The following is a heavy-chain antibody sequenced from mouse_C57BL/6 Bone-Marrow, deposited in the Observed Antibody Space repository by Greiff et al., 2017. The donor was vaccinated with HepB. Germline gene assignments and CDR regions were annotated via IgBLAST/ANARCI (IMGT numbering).Heavy chain of an antibody. CDR1: GYTFTSYW. CDR2: IDPNSGGT. Sequence: VQLQQPGAELVKPGASVKLSCKASGYTFTSYWMHWVQPRPGRGLEWIGRIDPNSGGTKYNEKFKSKATLTVDKPSSTAYMQLSRLTSEASAVDDCARMNNGSSAAWGAYRGQGNLDTVTA. V-gene: IGHV1-72*01. J-gene: IGHJ3*01. CDR3: ARMNNGSSAAWGAY. D-gene: IGHD1-1*01.